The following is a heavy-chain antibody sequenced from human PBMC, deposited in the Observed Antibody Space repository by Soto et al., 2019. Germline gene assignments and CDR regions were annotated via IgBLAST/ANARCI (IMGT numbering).Heavy chain of an antibody. Sequence: EIQVVESGGGLAQPGESLTLSCRASGFTFSTYSMNWVRQAPGRGLEWVSFIGNTGTTKYYADSVKGRFTVSRDNGGNSVYLQMSSLRPEDTAVYYCARDPKTGVSYFDSWGQGALVIVSS. CDR3: ARDPKTGVSYFDS. CDR2: IGNTGTTK. D-gene: IGHD2-8*01. CDR1: GFTFSTYS. J-gene: IGHJ4*02. V-gene: IGHV3-48*01.